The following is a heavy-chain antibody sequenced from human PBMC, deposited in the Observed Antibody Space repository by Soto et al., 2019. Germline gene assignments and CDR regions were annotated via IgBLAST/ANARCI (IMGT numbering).Heavy chain of an antibody. Sequence: QVQLQESGPGLVKPSETLSLTCTVSGGSVSSGAYYWSWIRQPPGQGLEWIGYVYYSGSTNYNPSLKSRVTISVDTSKTQFSLRLTSVTAADTAVYYCARDGLARRGTDNWGKGTLVTVSS. V-gene: IGHV4-61*08. D-gene: IGHD1-1*01. CDR1: GGSVSSGAYY. CDR3: ARDGLARRGTDN. J-gene: IGHJ4*02. CDR2: VYYSGST.